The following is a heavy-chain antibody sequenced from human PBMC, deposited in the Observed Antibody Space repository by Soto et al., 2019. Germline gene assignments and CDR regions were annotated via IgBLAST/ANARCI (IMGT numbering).Heavy chain of an antibody. CDR2: IYSGGST. CDR1: GFTFAKYA. CDR3: ARPYYDFWSGSPA. J-gene: IGHJ5*02. Sequence: GGSLRLSCTTSGFTFAKYAMSWVRQAPGKGLEWVSVIYSGGSTYYADSVKGRFTISRDNSKNTLYLQMNSLRAEDTAVYYCARPYYDFWSGSPAWGQGTLVTVSS. V-gene: IGHV3-53*01. D-gene: IGHD3-3*01.